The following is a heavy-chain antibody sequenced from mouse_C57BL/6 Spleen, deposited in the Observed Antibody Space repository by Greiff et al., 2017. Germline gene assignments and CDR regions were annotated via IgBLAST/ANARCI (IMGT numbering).Heavy chain of an antibody. CDR2: LSYDGSN. CDR3: ASGDYSNSFAY. CDR1: GYSITSGYY. Sequence: ESGPGLVKPSQSLSLTCSVTGYSITSGYYWNWIRQFPGNKLEWMGYLSYDGSNNYNPSLKNRISITRDTSKNQFFLKLNSVTTEDTATYYCASGDYSNSFAYWGQGTLVTVSA. J-gene: IGHJ3*01. D-gene: IGHD2-5*01. V-gene: IGHV3-6*01.